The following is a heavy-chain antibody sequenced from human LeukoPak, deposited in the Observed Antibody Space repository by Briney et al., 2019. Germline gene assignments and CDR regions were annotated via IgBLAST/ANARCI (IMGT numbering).Heavy chain of an antibody. D-gene: IGHD2-2*01. V-gene: IGHV3-21*01. Sequence: GGSLRLTCAASGFTVSSNYMSWVRQAPGKGLEWVSSISSSSSYIYYADSVKGRFTISRDNAKNSLYLQMNSLRAEDTAVYYCARAPARYCSSTSCYGFDPWGQGTLVTVSS. J-gene: IGHJ5*02. CDR2: ISSSSSYI. CDR1: GFTVSSNY. CDR3: ARAPARYCSSTSCYGFDP.